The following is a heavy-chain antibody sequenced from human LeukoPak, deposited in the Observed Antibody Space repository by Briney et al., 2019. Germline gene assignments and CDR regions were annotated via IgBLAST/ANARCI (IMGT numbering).Heavy chain of an antibody. D-gene: IGHD5-24*01. CDR2: INPNTGGT. Sequence: GASVKVSCKASRYSFTDYYMHWVRQAPGQGLEWMGWINPNTGGTNSAQKFQGRVTMTRDTSINTAYMELSRLRSDDTAVYYCARVAREMATLEDWGQGTLVTVSS. CDR1: RYSFTDYY. J-gene: IGHJ4*02. CDR3: ARVAREMATLED. V-gene: IGHV1-2*02.